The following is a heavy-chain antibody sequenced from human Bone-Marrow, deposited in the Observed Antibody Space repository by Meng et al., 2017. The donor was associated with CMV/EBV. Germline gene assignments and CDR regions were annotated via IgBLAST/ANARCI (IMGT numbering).Heavy chain of an antibody. Sequence: GESLKISCAASGFTFSSYAMHWVRQAPGKGLEGVAVISYDGSNKYYADSVKGRFTISRDNSKNTLYLQMDSLRAEDTAMYYCAKDICSDSSGYSGSFDIWGQGTMVTVSS. V-gene: IGHV3-30-3*02. CDR3: AKDICSDSSGYSGSFDI. CDR1: GFTFSSYA. CDR2: ISYDGSNK. D-gene: IGHD3-22*01. J-gene: IGHJ3*02.